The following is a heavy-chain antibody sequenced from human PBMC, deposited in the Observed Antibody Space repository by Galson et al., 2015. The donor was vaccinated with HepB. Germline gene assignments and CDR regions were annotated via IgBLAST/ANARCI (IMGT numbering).Heavy chain of an antibody. V-gene: IGHV3-53*04. Sequence: SLRLSCAASGFTVSSNYMSWVRQAPGKGLEWVSIIYSGTSTYYADSVRGRFTIPRHNFKNTLYLQMNSLRAEDTAVYYCARGDPFDIWGQGTMLTVSS. CDR1: GFTVSSNY. CDR2: IYSGTST. J-gene: IGHJ3*02. CDR3: ARGDPFDI.